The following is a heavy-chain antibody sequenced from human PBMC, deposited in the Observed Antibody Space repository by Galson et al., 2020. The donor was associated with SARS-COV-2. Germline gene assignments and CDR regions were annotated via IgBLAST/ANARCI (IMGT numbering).Heavy chain of an antibody. Sequence: SETLSLTCAVSGGSISSGGYSWSWIRQPPGKGLEWIGYIYYSGSTYYNPSLKSRVTISVDTSKNQFSLKLSSVTAADTAVYYCARGEVVAVFDYWGQGTLVTVSS. CDR3: ARGEVVAVFDY. CDR2: IYYSGST. J-gene: IGHJ4*02. D-gene: IGHD2-15*01. V-gene: IGHV4-30-4*07. CDR1: GGSISSGGYS.